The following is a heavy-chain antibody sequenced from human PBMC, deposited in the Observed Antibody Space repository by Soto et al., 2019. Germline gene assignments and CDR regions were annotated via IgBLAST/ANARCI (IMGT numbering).Heavy chain of an antibody. Sequence: PGGSLRLSCAASGFTFSSYGMHWVRQAPGKGLEWVAVISYDGSNKYYADSVKGRFTISRDNSKNTLYLQMNSLRAEDTAVYYCAKVSGGISGFFYWGQGTLVTVSS. V-gene: IGHV3-30*18. CDR1: GFTFSSYG. D-gene: IGHD2-15*01. CDR3: AKVSGGISGFFY. J-gene: IGHJ4*02. CDR2: ISYDGSNK.